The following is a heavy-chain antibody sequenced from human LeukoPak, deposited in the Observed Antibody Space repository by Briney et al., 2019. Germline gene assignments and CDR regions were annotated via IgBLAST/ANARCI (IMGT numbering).Heavy chain of an antibody. D-gene: IGHD2-8*02. CDR1: GFPFNTYA. CDR2: ISSNGDNT. J-gene: IGHJ4*02. CDR3: ARDRYDYTGNLDY. Sequence: GGSLRLSCSASGFPFNTYAIHWVRQAPGKGLEYVAGISSNGDNTDFADSVKGRFTISRDNSKNTLYLQMNSLRTEDTAVFYCARDRYDYTGNLDYWGQGTLVTVSS. V-gene: IGHV3-64*04.